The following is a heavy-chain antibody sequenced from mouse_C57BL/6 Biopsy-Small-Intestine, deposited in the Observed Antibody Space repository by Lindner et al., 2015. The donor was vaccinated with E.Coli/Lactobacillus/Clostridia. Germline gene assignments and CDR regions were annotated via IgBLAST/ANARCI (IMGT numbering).Heavy chain of an antibody. CDR1: GYTFTTYP. Sequence: VQLQESGAELVKPGASVKTSCKASGYTFTTYPIEWMKQKHGKSLEWIGNFHPYDDDIKYNEKFKGKATLTVEKSSTTVYLELSRLTSDDSAVYYCARGRGNYVYYFDYWGQGTTLAVSS. V-gene: IGHV1-47*01. CDR2: FHPYDDDI. D-gene: IGHD2-1*01. J-gene: IGHJ2*01. CDR3: ARGRGNYVYYFDY.